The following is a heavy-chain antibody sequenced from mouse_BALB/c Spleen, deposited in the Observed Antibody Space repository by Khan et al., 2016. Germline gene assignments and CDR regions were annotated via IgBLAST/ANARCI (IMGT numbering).Heavy chain of an antibody. Sequence: EVQLQESGPGLVKPSQSLSLTCTVTGYSTTSDYAWNWFRQFPGNKLEWMGYISYSGSTRYYPSLKSRISITRDTSRNQFFLQLNSVTPEDTATXYCAGTPTAYYAMDYWGQGTSVTVSS. D-gene: IGHD1-2*01. CDR3: AGTPTAYYAMDY. V-gene: IGHV3-2*02. J-gene: IGHJ4*01. CDR2: ISYSGST. CDR1: GYSTTSDYA.